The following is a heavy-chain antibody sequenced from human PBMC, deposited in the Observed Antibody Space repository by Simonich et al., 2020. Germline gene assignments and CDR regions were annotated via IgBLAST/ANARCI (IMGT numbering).Heavy chain of an antibody. Sequence: QVQLQQWGAGLLKPSETLSLTCAVYGGSFSGYYWSWVRQPPGKGLEWIGEINHSGSTNYNPALKSRVTISVDTSKNQFSLKLSSVTAADTAVYYCARHTVKSIAATNYYYGMDVWGQGTTVTVSS. J-gene: IGHJ6*02. D-gene: IGHD6-13*01. CDR1: GGSFSGYY. CDR3: ARHTVKSIAATNYYYGMDV. CDR2: INHSGST. V-gene: IGHV4-34*01.